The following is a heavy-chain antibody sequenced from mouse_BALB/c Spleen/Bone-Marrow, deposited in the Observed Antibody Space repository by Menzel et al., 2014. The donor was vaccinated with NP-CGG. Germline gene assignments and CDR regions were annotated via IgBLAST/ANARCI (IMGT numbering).Heavy chain of an antibody. CDR2: INPSNGRS. CDR3: ARYNAYDWYFDV. Sequence: VQLQQSGAELVKPGASVKLSCKASGYTFTSYWMHWVKQRPVQGLEWIGEINPSNGRSNYSEKFKSKATLTVDKSSSTTYMQLSSLTSEDSAVYSCARYNAYDWYFDVWGAGTTVTVYS. CDR1: GYTFTSYW. J-gene: IGHJ1*01. D-gene: IGHD2-2*01. V-gene: IGHV1S81*02.